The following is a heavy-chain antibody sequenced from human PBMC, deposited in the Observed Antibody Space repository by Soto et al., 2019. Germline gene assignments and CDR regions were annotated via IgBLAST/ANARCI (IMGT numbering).Heavy chain of an antibody. D-gene: IGHD1-26*01. J-gene: IGHJ6*02. V-gene: IGHV4-4*07. CDR2: IYTSGST. CDR1: GGSISSYY. Sequence: SETLSLTCTVSGGSISSYYWSWIRQPAGKGLEWIGRIYTSGSTNYNPSLKSRVTMSVDTSKNQFSLKLSSVTAADTAVYYCAGGAGGAGAHPGPRRYCYYGMDVWGQGTTVTVSS. CDR3: AGGAGGAGAHPGPRRYCYYGMDV.